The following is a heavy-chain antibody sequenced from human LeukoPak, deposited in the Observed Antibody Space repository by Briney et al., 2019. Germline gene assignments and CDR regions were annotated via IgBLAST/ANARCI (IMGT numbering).Heavy chain of an antibody. Sequence: GGSLRLSCAASGFTFSSYSMNWVRQAPGKVLEWISYIGISSGNTEYADSVKGRFTISGDKAKNSVYLQMNSLRVEDTAVYYCARDTKYAFDNWGQGTLVTVSS. CDR3: ARDTKYAFDN. CDR1: GFTFSSYS. J-gene: IGHJ4*02. V-gene: IGHV3-48*01. D-gene: IGHD2-2*01. CDR2: IGISSGNT.